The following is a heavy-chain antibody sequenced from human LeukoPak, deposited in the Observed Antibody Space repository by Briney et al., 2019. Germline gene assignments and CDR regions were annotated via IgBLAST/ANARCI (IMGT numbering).Heavy chain of an antibody. CDR3: ARAPRMLYFDY. CDR2: LYSGGNT. CDR1: GFTVSSNY. D-gene: IGHD2-8*01. V-gene: IGHV3-53*01. J-gene: IGHJ4*02. Sequence: GGPLRLSCAASGFTVSSNYMTWVRQAPGQGLEWVSVLYSGGNTYYADSVKGRFTISRDNSNNTLYLQMNSLRAEDTAVYYCARAPRMLYFDYWGQGTLDTLPS.